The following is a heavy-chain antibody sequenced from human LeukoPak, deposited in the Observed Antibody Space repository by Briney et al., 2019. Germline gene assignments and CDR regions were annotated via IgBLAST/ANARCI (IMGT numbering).Heavy chain of an antibody. CDR3: TRGDYYDTSGYYFLFDY. V-gene: IGHV3-49*04. CDR2: IRSKAYGGTT. CDR1: GFTFGDYG. Sequence: SGGSVRLSCTASGFTFGDYGMSWVRQAPGKGLEWVGFIRSKAYGGTTEYAASVKGRFTISRDDSKSIAYLQMNSLKTEDTAVYYCTRGDYYDTSGYYFLFDYWGQGTLVTVSS. D-gene: IGHD3-22*01. J-gene: IGHJ4*02.